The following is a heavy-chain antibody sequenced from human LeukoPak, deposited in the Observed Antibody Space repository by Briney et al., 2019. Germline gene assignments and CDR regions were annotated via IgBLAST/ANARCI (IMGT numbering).Heavy chain of an antibody. J-gene: IGHJ4*02. CDR2: IKQDGSEK. Sequence: SGGSLRLSCAASGFTFSSYWMSWVRQAPGKGLEWVANIKQDGSEKYHVDSVKGQFTISRDNAKNSLYLQMNSLRAEDTAVYYCARGVPTGIDYFDYWGQGTLVTVSS. CDR3: ARGVPTGIDYFDY. D-gene: IGHD1-1*01. V-gene: IGHV3-7*01. CDR1: GFTFSSYW.